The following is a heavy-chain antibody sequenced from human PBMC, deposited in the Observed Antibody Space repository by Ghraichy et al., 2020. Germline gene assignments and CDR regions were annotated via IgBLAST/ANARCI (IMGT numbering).Heavy chain of an antibody. CDR1: GFTFGRYA. CDR2: ISSSGDRT. V-gene: IGHV3-23*01. CDR3: AKDFNIEAAGRSFQY. Sequence: LSLTCAASGFTFGRYAMTWVRQAPGKGLEWVSGISSSGDRTWYADSVKGPFTISRDNSKNTLSVQMNSLRAEDTAVYYCAKDFNIEAAGRSFQYWGQGTLVTVSS. D-gene: IGHD6-13*01. J-gene: IGHJ1*01.